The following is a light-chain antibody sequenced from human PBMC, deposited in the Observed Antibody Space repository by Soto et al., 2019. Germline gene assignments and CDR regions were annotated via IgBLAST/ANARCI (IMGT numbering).Light chain of an antibody. CDR3: QHSTSNPEA. J-gene: IGKJ1*01. Sequence: DNDMTPSPSPMSEILGDRVPITCRASQNIRNWLAWYQHKPGKAPKLLIYKASTLKSGVPSRFSGSGSGTEFTLTIISLQPEDCATYYCQHSTSNPEAFGQGTKVDIK. CDR2: KAS. CDR1: QNIRNW. V-gene: IGKV1-5*03.